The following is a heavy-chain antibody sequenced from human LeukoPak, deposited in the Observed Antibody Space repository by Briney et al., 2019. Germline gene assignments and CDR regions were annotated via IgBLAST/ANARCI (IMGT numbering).Heavy chain of an antibody. CDR3: ATLRYCSSTSCLKVIDY. CDR2: IIPIFGTA. V-gene: IGHV1-69*13. D-gene: IGHD2-2*01. Sequence: SVKVSCKASGGTFSSYAISWVRQAPGQGPEWMGGIIPIFGTANYAQKFQGRVTITADESTSTAYMELSSLRSEGTAVYYCATLRYCSSTSCLKVIDYWGQGTLVTVSS. J-gene: IGHJ4*02. CDR1: GGTFSSYA.